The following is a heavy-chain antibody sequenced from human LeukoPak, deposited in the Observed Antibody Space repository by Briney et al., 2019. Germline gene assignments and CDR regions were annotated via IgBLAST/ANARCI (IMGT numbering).Heavy chain of an antibody. V-gene: IGHV3-11*05. D-gene: IGHD2-21*02. Sequence: GGSLRLSCAVSGFTLSDYYMSWIRQAPGKGLEWIAYITSESIPQYADSVRGRFTISRDNAQSSVSLQMDSLRAEDTAVYYCARGGCGGGNCYSGTGWFESWGQGALVIVST. CDR1: GFTLSDYY. CDR3: ARGGCGGGNCYSGTGWFES. CDR2: ITSESIP. J-gene: IGHJ5*01.